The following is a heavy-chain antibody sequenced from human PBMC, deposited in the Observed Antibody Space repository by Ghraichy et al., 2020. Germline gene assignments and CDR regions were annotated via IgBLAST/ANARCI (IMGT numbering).Heavy chain of an antibody. J-gene: IGHJ4*02. CDR3: ARTHGIAAAGTWVY. CDR2: IYHSGST. D-gene: IGHD6-13*01. CDR1: GGSISSSNW. Sequence: SETLSLTCAVSGGSISSSNWWSWVRQPPGKGLEWIGEIYHSGSTNYNPSLKSRVTISVDKSKNQFSLKLSSVTAADTAVYYCARTHGIAAAGTWVYWGQGTLVTVSS. V-gene: IGHV4-4*02.